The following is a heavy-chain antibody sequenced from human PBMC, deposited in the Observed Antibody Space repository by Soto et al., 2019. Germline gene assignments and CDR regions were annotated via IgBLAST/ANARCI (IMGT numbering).Heavy chain of an antibody. V-gene: IGHV1-18*01. CDR3: ARDSYYDFWSGQPGTHFDL. J-gene: IGHJ2*01. D-gene: IGHD3-3*01. Sequence: QVQLVQSGAEVKKPGASVKVSCKASGYTFTSYGISWVRQAPGQGLEWMGWISAYNGNTNYAQKLQGRDTVTTDTSTSTAYMELRSLRSADTAVYYCARDSYYDFWSGQPGTHFDLWGRGTLVTVSS. CDR2: ISAYNGNT. CDR1: GYTFTSYG.